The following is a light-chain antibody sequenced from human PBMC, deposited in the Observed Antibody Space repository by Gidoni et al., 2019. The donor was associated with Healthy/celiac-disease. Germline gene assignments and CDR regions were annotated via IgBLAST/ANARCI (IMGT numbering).Light chain of an antibody. CDR2: DAS. V-gene: IGKV3-11*01. Sequence: ELVLTQSPATLSLSPGERATLSCRASQSVSSYLAWYQQKPGQAPRLLIYDASNRATGIPARFSGSGSGTDFTLTISSLGPEDFAVYYWQQRSNWPITFXPXTKVDIK. CDR1: QSVSSY. J-gene: IGKJ3*01. CDR3: QQRSNWPIT.